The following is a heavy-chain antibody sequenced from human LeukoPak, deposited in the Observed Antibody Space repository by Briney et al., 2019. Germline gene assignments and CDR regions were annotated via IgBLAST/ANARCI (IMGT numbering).Heavy chain of an antibody. CDR1: GFTFSSYA. Sequence: GGSLRLSCATSGFTFSSYAMSWVRQAPGKGLEGVSGIGASGGSTYYADSVKGRFTISRDNSKNTLYLQMNSLRTEDTAVYYCAKAEGYDILTGLDYWGQGTLVTVSS. D-gene: IGHD3-9*01. CDR2: IGASGGST. CDR3: AKAEGYDILTGLDY. J-gene: IGHJ4*02. V-gene: IGHV3-23*01.